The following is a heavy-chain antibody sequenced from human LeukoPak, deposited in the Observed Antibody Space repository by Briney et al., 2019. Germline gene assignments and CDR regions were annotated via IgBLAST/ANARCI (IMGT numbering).Heavy chain of an antibody. J-gene: IGHJ5*02. CDR1: GFTVSSNY. CDR3: ARTGLYSNYALDP. V-gene: IGHV3-53*01. Sequence: GGSLRLSCAASGFTVSSNYMSWVRQAPGKGLEWVSVIYSGGSTYYADSVKGRFTISRDNSKNTLYLQMSSLRAEDTAVYYCARTGLYSNYALDPWGQGTLVTVSS. D-gene: IGHD4-11*01. CDR2: IYSGGST.